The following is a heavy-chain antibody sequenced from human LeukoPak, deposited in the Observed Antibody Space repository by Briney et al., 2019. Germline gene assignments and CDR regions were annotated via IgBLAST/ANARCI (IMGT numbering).Heavy chain of an antibody. CDR1: GGSFSGYY. Sequence: SETLSLTCAVYGGSFSGYYWRWLRQPPGKGLEWIGEINHSGNTNHNPSLKSPVTISVDTSKNQFSLKLSSVTAADTAVYYCARGVSGGNGSNFDYCGQGTLVTVSS. V-gene: IGHV4-34*01. CDR2: INHSGNT. CDR3: ARGVSGGNGSNFDY. D-gene: IGHD1-26*01. J-gene: IGHJ4*02.